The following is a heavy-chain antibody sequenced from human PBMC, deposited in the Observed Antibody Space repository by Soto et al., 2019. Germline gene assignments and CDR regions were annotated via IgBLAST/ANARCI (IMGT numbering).Heavy chain of an antibody. CDR3: ARSLGDYDAFDI. J-gene: IGHJ3*02. V-gene: IGHV1-18*01. CDR2: ISAYNGNT. Sequence: SCKASGYTFTSYGISWVQQAPGQGLEWMGWISAYNGNTNYAQKLQGRVTMTTDTSTSTAYMELRSLRSDDTAVYYCARSLGDYDAFDIWGQGTMVTVSS. D-gene: IGHD4-17*01. CDR1: GYTFTSYG.